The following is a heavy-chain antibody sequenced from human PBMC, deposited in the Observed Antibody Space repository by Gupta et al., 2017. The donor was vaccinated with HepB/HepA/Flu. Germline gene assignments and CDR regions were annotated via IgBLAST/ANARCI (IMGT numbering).Heavy chain of an antibody. CDR2: IKSKSHGGTR. CDR3: SRDSVD. J-gene: IGHJ4*02. CDR1: GFTISDAW. V-gene: IGHV3-15*01. Sequence: EVQLVESGGGLVEPGGSLRLSCAASGFTISDAWMSWVRQAPGKGREWVGRIKSKSHGGTREYAAPVKGRFTGSRDDSDNMLYLQMNSLKTEDTAVYYCSRDSVDWGQGTMVTVSS.